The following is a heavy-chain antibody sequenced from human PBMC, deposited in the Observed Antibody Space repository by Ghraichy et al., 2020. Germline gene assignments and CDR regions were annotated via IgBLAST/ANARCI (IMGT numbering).Heavy chain of an antibody. CDR1: GFTVSSNY. D-gene: IGHD3-22*01. CDR2: IYSGGST. J-gene: IGHJ4*02. Sequence: GGSLRLSCAASGFTVSSNYMSWVRQAPGKGLEWVSVIYSGGSTYYADSVKGRFTISRDNSKNTLYFQMNSLRAEDTAVYYCARDYYYDSSGYPDYWGQGTLVTVSS. CDR3: ARDYYYDSSGYPDY. V-gene: IGHV3-53*01.